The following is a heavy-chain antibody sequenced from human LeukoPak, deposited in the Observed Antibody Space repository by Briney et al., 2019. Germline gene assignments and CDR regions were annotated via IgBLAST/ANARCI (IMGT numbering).Heavy chain of an antibody. CDR3: ARGGSSSPVISVH. J-gene: IGHJ4*02. V-gene: IGHV3-21*01. CDR1: GFTFSDYY. D-gene: IGHD6-6*01. CDR2: ITSSSSYM. Sequence: GGSLRLSCVGSGFTFSDYYMNWVRQAPGKGLEWVSSITSSSSYMYYADSVKGRFTISRDNAGNSLYLQMNSLRAEDTAVYYCARGGSSSPVISVHWGQGTLVTVSS.